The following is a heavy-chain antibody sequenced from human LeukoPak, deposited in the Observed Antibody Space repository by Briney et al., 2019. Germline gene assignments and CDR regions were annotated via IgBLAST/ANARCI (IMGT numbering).Heavy chain of an antibody. CDR2: ISAYNGNT. J-gene: IGHJ4*02. Sequence: ASVKVSCKASGYTFTSYGISWVRQAPGQGLEWMGWISAYNGNTNYAQKPQGRVTMTTDTSTSTAYMELRSLRSDDTAVYYCARQYDYVWGSYRPYYFDYWGQGTLVTVSS. CDR3: ARQYDYVWGSYRPYYFDY. D-gene: IGHD3-16*02. CDR1: GYTFTSYG. V-gene: IGHV1-18*01.